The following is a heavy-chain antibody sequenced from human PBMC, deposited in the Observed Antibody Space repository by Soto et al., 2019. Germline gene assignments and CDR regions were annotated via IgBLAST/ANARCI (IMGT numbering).Heavy chain of an antibody. CDR2: IVVGSGNT. J-gene: IGHJ4*02. CDR1: GFTFTSSA. CDR3: AAYYYDSSGYYYVPFDY. Sequence: SGKVSCKASGFTFTSSAVQWVRQAPGQRLEWIGWIVVGSGNTDYAQKFQERVTITRDMSTSTAYMELSSLRSEDTAVYYCAAYYYDSSGYYYVPFDYWGQGTLVTVSS. V-gene: IGHV1-58*01. D-gene: IGHD3-22*01.